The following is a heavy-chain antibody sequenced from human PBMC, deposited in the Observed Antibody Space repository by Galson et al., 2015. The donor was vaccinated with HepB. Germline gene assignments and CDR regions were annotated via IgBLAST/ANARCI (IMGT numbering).Heavy chain of an antibody. CDR3: ARDRSSRGGHGMDV. CDR2: IWYDGSNK. CDR1: GFSFSSYG. J-gene: IGHJ6*04. D-gene: IGHD2-15*01. V-gene: IGHV3-33*01. Sequence: SLRLSCAASGFSFSSYGIHWVRQAPGKGLEWLAVIWYDGSNKYYADSVKGRFTISRDNSKNMLYLQTNSLRADDTAVYYCARDRSSRGGHGMDVWGKGTTVTVSS.